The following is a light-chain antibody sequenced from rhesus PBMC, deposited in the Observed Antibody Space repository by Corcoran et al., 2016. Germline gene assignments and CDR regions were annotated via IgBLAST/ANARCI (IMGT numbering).Light chain of an antibody. Sequence: QLILTQSPATLSLSPGERATLSRRASQSVSSYLAWYQQKPGQAPRLLIYGAFSRATGFPDRFSGSGSGTDFPLTISSLEPEDVGVYHCYQHSSGYSFGQGTKVEIK. CDR2: GAF. V-gene: IGKV3-10*01. CDR3: YQHSSGYS. CDR1: QSVSSY. J-gene: IGKJ2*01.